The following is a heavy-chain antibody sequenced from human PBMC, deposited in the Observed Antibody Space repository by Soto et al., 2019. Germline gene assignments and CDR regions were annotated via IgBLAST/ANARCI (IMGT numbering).Heavy chain of an antibody. J-gene: IGHJ6*02. CDR2: ISSSSSYI. CDR1: GFTFSSYS. V-gene: IGHV3-21*01. D-gene: IGHD3-3*01. CDR3: ARGYSYDFWSGYFKPRDYYYYGMDV. Sequence: EVQLVESGGGLVKPGGSLRLSCAASGFTFSSYSMNWVRQAPGKGLEWVSSISSSSSYIYYADSVKGRFTISRDNAKNSLYLQMNSLRAEDTAVYYCARGYSYDFWSGYFKPRDYYYYGMDVWGQGTTVTVSS.